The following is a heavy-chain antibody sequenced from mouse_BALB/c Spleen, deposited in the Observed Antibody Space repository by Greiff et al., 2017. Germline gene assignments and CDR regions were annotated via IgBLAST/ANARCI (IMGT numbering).Heavy chain of an antibody. D-gene: IGHD2-1*01. CDR3: ARDENYGNYGAY. V-gene: IGHV2-9*02. CDR2: IWAGGST. J-gene: IGHJ3*01. CDR1: GFSLTSYG. Sequence: VMLVESGPGLVAPSQSLSITCTVSGFSLTSYGVHWVRQPPGKGLELLGVIWAGGSTNYNSALRSRLSISKDNSKSKVFLKMNSLRSDDTAMYYCARDENYGNYGAYWGQGTLVTVSA.